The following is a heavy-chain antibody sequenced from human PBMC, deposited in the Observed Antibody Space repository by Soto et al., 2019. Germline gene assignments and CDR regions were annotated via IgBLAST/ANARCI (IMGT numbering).Heavy chain of an antibody. CDR1: GFTFSSYW. V-gene: IGHV3-7*01. CDR2: IKQDGSEK. D-gene: IGHD5-12*01. J-gene: IGHJ6*02. CDR3: ARGAPGYSGYDSHYYYYGMDV. Sequence: GGSLRLSCAASGFTFSSYWMSWVRQAPGKGLEWVANIKQDGSEKYYVDSVKGRFAISRDNAKNSLYLQMNSLRAEDTAVYYCARGAPGYSGYDSHYYYYGMDVWGQGTTVTVSS.